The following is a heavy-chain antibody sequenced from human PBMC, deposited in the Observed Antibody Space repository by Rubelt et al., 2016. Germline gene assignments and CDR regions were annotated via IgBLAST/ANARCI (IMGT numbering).Heavy chain of an antibody. CDR2: ISGSGGST. Sequence: EVQLLESGGGLVQPGGSLRLSCAASGFTFSSYAMSWVRQAPGKGLEWVSAISGSGGSTYYADSVKGRLTISRDNSKNMVDLQMNSLRAEDTAVYYCAKEGHGYVPFDYWGQGTLVTVSS. J-gene: IGHJ4*02. D-gene: IGHD5-18*01. V-gene: IGHV3-23*01. CDR3: AKEGHGYVPFDY. CDR1: GFTFSSYA.